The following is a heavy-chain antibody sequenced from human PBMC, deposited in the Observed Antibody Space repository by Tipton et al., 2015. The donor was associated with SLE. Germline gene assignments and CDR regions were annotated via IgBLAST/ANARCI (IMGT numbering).Heavy chain of an antibody. Sequence: TLSLTCTVSGGSISSSSYYWGWIRQPPGKGLEWIGSIYHSGSTNYNPSLKSRVTISVDTSKNQFSLKLSSVTAADTAVYYCARGIQLWLRFDPWGQGTLVTVSS. CDR1: GGSISSSSYY. J-gene: IGHJ5*02. V-gene: IGHV4-39*07. CDR2: IYHSGST. CDR3: ARGIQLWLRFDP. D-gene: IGHD5-18*01.